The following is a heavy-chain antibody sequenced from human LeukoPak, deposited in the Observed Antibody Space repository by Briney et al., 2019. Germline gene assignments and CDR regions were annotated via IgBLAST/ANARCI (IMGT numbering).Heavy chain of an antibody. Sequence: GGSLRLSCAASGFPFSSYAMNWVRQAPGKGLEWVSYISSSSTTIYYADSVKGRFTISRDNSNNTVYLQMNNLRPEDTAVFYCARGQGYESYYYMDVWGKGTTVSVSS. V-gene: IGHV3-48*01. CDR3: ARGQGYESYYYMDV. CDR2: ISSSSTTI. CDR1: GFPFSSYA. D-gene: IGHD2-2*01. J-gene: IGHJ6*03.